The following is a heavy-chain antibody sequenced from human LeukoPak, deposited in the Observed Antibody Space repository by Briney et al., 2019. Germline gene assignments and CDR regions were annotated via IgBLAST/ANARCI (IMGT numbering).Heavy chain of an antibody. Sequence: GGSLRLSCAASGFTFSSYWMSWVRQAPGKGLEWVANIKQGGSEKYYVDSVKGRFTISRDNAKNSLYLQMNSLRAEDTAVYYCARARVGSYGGNSYFDLWGRGTLVTVSS. V-gene: IGHV3-7*03. D-gene: IGHD4-23*01. CDR2: IKQGGSEK. CDR1: GFTFSSYW. CDR3: ARARVGSYGGNSYFDL. J-gene: IGHJ2*01.